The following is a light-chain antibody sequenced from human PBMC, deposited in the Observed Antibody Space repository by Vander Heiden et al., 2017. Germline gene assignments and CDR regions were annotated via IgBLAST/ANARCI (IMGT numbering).Light chain of an antibody. CDR3: TSYTSSSTYV. J-gene: IGLJ1*01. CDR1: SSDIGDYDF. V-gene: IGLV2-14*03. Sequence: QSALTQPASVSGSPGQSITISCTGTSSDIGDYDFVSWYQQHPGKAPNLIIYDVTSRPSGVSNRFSGSKSGNTASLTISGLQAEDEADYYCTSYTSSSTYVFGTGTKVTVL. CDR2: DVT.